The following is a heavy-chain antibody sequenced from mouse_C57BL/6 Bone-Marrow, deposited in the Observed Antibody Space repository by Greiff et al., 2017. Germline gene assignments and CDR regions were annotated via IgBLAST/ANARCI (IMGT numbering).Heavy chain of an antibody. J-gene: IGHJ3*01. CDR3: ASYDYDLAWFAY. Sequence: VKLQESGAELAKPGASVKLSCKASGYTFTSYWMHWVKQRPGQGLEWIGYINPSSGYTKYKQKFKDKATLTADKSSITAYMQLSSLTYEDSAVYYCASYDYDLAWFAYWGQGTLVTVSA. CDR1: GYTFTSYW. D-gene: IGHD2-4*01. V-gene: IGHV1-7*01. CDR2: INPSSGYT.